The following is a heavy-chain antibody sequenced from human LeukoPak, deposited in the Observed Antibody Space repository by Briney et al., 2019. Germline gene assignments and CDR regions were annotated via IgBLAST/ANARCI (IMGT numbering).Heavy chain of an antibody. CDR3: ARSHPDYYASSGYLFDY. J-gene: IGHJ4*02. V-gene: IGHV4-39*01. CDR2: IYYSGST. D-gene: IGHD3-22*01. Sequence: PSETLSLTCTVSGGSISSSSYYWGWIRQPPGKGLEWIGSIYYSGSTYYNPSLKSRVTISVDTSKNQFSLKLSSVTAADTAVYYCARSHPDYYASSGYLFDYWGQGTLVTVSS. CDR1: GGSISSSSYY.